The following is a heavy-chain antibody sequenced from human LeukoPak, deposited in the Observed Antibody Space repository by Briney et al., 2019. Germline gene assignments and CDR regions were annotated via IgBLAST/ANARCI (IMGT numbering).Heavy chain of an antibody. D-gene: IGHD3-22*01. Sequence: GRSLRLSCAASGFTFSSYGMYWVRQAPGKGLEWVATISYDGSNTYYADSLKGRFTISRDISKNTLYLQMNSLRAEDTAVYYCSVNLGSGYRFDYWGQGTLVTVSS. V-gene: IGHV3-30*03. J-gene: IGHJ4*02. CDR1: GFTFSSYG. CDR2: ISYDGSNT. CDR3: SVNLGSGYRFDY.